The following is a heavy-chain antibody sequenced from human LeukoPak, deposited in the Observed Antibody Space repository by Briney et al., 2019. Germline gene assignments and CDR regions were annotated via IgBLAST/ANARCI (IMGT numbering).Heavy chain of an antibody. D-gene: IGHD5-18*01. Sequence: GGSLRLSCEASGFTFRGYAMSWVRPAPGRGLEWVSAISGSGGATYYADSVKGRFTVSRDNSKDTMYVQMKSLRADDTAVYYCAKAGTAMGIPDYWGQGTLVTVSS. CDR1: GFTFRGYA. CDR2: ISGSGGAT. V-gene: IGHV3-23*01. CDR3: AKAGTAMGIPDY. J-gene: IGHJ4*02.